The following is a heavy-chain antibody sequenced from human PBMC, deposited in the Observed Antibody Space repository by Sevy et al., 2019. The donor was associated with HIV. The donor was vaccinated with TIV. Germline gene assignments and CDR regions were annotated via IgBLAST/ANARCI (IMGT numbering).Heavy chain of an antibody. J-gene: IGHJ6*02. CDR2: MNPNSGNT. CDR1: GYTFTSYD. Sequence: ASVKVSCKASGYTFTSYDINWVRQATGQGLEWMGWMNPNSGNTGYAQKFQGRVTMTRNTSISTAYMELSSLRSEDTAVYYCARTEPDIAAYGMDVWGQGTTVTVSS. D-gene: IGHD6-13*01. CDR3: ARTEPDIAAYGMDV. V-gene: IGHV1-8*01.